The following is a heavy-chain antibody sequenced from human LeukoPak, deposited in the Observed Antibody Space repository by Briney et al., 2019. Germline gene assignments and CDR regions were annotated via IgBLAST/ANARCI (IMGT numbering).Heavy chain of an antibody. CDR1: GFTFSSYG. D-gene: IGHD3-10*01. J-gene: IGHJ4*02. CDR2: IWYDGSNK. Sequence: GGSLRLSCAASGFTFSSYGMHWVRQAPGKGLEWVAVIWYDGSNKYYADSVKGRFTISRDNSKNPLYLQMNSLRAEDTAVYYCARGLGFGELFPWAYWGQGTLVTASS. CDR3: ARGLGFGELFPWAY. V-gene: IGHV3-33*01.